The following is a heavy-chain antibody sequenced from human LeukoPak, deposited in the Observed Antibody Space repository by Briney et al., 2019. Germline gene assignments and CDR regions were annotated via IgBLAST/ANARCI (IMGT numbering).Heavy chain of an antibody. Sequence: GGSLRLSCAASGLRFTNYAMSWVRRAPGEGLECVSVISGSGGSTNYADSVKGRFTISRDNSKNTLYLQMKSLRAEDTATYYCAKGHSDYGTGFDLWGQGTLVTVSS. V-gene: IGHV3-23*01. CDR1: GLRFTNYA. D-gene: IGHD4-17*01. CDR3: AKGHSDYGTGFDL. J-gene: IGHJ4*02. CDR2: ISGSGGST.